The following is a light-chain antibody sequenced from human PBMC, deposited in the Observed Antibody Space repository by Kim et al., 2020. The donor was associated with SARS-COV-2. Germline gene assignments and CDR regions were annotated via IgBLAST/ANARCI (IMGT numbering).Light chain of an antibody. CDR2: GAS. J-gene: IGKJ2*02. Sequence: VSPGERATLSCRASQSVSNNLAWYQQKPGQAPRLVIHGASTRATDIPARFSGSGSGTEFTLTISSLQSEDSAVYYCQQYNNWPRGTFGQGTKLEI. CDR1: QSVSNN. CDR3: QQYNNWPRGT. V-gene: IGKV3-15*01.